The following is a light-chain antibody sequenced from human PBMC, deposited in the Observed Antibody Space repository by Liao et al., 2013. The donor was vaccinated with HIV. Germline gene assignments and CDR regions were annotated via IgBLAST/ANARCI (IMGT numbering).Light chain of an antibody. V-gene: IGLV3-25*03. CDR1: KLGDKY. CDR2: KDS. Sequence: SYELTQPPSVSVSPGQTASITCSGDKLGDKYACWYQQKPGQAPVLVIYKDSERPSGIPERFSGSSSGTTVTLTISGVQAGDEADYYCQSADSSGTYVFGTGTKVTVL. CDR3: QSADSSGTYV. J-gene: IGLJ1*01.